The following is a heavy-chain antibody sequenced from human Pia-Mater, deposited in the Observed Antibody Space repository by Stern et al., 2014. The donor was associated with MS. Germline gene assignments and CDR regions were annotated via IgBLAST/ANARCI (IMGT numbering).Heavy chain of an antibody. Sequence: VQLVESGAEVKKPGASVKVSCKASGYTFTSYGISWVRQAPGQGLEWLGWVRAYNGKTNYAQKLQGRLTMTADTSTSTAYMELRSLRSDDTAVYYCARATYYDYVWGSYRYTGPLFDYWGQGTLVTVSS. CDR1: GYTFTSYG. D-gene: IGHD3-16*02. J-gene: IGHJ4*02. CDR2: VRAYNGKT. V-gene: IGHV1-18*01. CDR3: ARATYYDYVWGSYRYTGPLFDY.